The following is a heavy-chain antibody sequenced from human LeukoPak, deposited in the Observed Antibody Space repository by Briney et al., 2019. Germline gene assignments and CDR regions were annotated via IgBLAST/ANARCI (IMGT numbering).Heavy chain of an antibody. V-gene: IGHV4-39*07. CDR1: GGSISSSSYY. CDR3: ARRKQQLVSQYYYYYMDV. J-gene: IGHJ6*03. Sequence: PSETLSLTCTVSGGSISSSSYYWGWIRQPPGKGLEWIGSIYYSGSTYYNPSLRSRVTISVDTSKNQFSLKLSPVTAADTAVYYCARRKQQLVSQYYYYYMDVWGKGTTVTVSS. CDR2: IYYSGST. D-gene: IGHD6-13*01.